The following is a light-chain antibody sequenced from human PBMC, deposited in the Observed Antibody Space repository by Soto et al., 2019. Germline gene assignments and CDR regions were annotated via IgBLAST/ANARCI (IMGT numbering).Light chain of an antibody. J-gene: IGLJ1*01. V-gene: IGLV2-14*01. CDR3: SSYTTSSTFV. Sequence: QSALTQPASVSGSPGQSITISCTGTSSDVGGYNYVSWFQQHPGKAPKLMIYDVSIRPSGVSDHFSGSKSGNTASLTISGLQAEDEADYYCSSYTTSSTFVFGTGTKLTVL. CDR1: SSDVGGYNY. CDR2: DVS.